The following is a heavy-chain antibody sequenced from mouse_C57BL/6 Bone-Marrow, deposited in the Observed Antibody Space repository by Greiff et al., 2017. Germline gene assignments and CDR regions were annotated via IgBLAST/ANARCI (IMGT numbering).Heavy chain of an antibody. J-gene: IGHJ3*01. D-gene: IGHD2-3*01. CDR3: TTWGWLLEAY. V-gene: IGHV14-4*01. Sequence: VQLQQSGAELVRPGASVKLSCTASGFNIKDDYMHWVKQRSEQGLEWIGWIDPENGDTEYASKFQGKATITADTSSNTAYLQLSSLTSEDTAVYYCTTWGWLLEAYWGQGTLVTVSA. CDR2: IDPENGDT. CDR1: GFNIKDDY.